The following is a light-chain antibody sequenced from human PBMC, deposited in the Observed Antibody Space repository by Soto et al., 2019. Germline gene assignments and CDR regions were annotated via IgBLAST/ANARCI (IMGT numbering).Light chain of an antibody. CDR2: DSS. CDR3: QQYNNWPIT. CDR1: QSVTSK. Sequence: EIVMTQSPGTLSVSPGERATLSCRASQSVTSKLAWYQQKPGQAPRLLIYDSSTRATGIPARFSGSGSGTEFTLTIGSLQSEDSAVYYCQQYNNWPITFGPGTRLEVK. V-gene: IGKV3-15*01. J-gene: IGKJ5*01.